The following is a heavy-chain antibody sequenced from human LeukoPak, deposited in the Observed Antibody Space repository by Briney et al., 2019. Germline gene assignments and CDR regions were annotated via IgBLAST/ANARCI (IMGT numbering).Heavy chain of an antibody. CDR3: ARGMGRSWSLDN. D-gene: IGHD6-13*01. CDR2: VYPSGTT. CDR1: GFAFSTYA. Sequence: GGSLRLSCVASGFAFSTYAMHWVRQAPGKGLEWVSVVYPSGTTYYADSVKGRFTISRDNSKNTLCLQMNSLRAEDTAVYYCARGMGRSWSLDNWGQGTLVTVSS. V-gene: IGHV3-53*01. J-gene: IGHJ4*02.